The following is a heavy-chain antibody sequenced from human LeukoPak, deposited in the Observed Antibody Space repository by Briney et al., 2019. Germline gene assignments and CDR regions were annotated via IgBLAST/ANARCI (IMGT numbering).Heavy chain of an antibody. J-gene: IGHJ4*02. Sequence: PGGSLRLSCEASGFTFDSYGMSWVRQAPGKGLEWVSGIRNGDDTTYADSVKGRFTISRDNAKNSLYLQMNSLRAEDTAFYYCVRGGELVGSYFDYWGQGALVTVSS. D-gene: IGHD3-16*01. CDR3: VRGGELVGSYFDY. CDR2: IRNGDDT. CDR1: GFTFDSYG. V-gene: IGHV3-20*04.